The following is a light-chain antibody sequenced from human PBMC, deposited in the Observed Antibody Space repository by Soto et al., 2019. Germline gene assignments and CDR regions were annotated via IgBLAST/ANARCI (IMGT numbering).Light chain of an antibody. J-gene: IGKJ2*01. CDR3: QQANVFPRS. CDR2: GAT. V-gene: IGKV1D-12*01. Sequence: DIQMTQSPSYVYASVGDTVTFTCRASEAVSRWLGWYQQKPGRAPSLLIFGATSLQDGVPSSFSATESGTHFTLTINGVQPDDFATYFCQQANVFPRSFGQGTKLDFK. CDR1: EAVSRW.